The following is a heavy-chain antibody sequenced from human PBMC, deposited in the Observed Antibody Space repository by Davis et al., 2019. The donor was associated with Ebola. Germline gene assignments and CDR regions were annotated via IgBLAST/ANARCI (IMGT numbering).Heavy chain of an antibody. V-gene: IGHV3-30*02. CDR3: AKDRGYCSSTNCPFDAFDI. CDR2: IRYDGSNK. CDR1: GFTFSSYG. D-gene: IGHD2-2*01. J-gene: IGHJ3*02. Sequence: GESLKISCAASGFTFSSYGMHWVRQAPGKGLEWVAFIRYDGSNKYYADSVKGRFTVSRDNSKNTLYLQMNSLRAEDTAVYSCAKDRGYCSSTNCPFDAFDIWGQGTMVTVSS.